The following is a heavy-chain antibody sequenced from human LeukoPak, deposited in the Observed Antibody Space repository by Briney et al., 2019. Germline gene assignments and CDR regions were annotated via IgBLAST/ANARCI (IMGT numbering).Heavy chain of an antibody. Sequence: SETLSLTCTVSGGSISDYYWSWIRQPPGKGLEWIGYIYYCGSTNYNPSLKSRVTVSADTSKNQISLKLTSVTAADTAVYYCASHPGVAAADYWGQGTLVTVSS. V-gene: IGHV4-59*08. D-gene: IGHD2-15*01. CDR3: ASHPGVAAADY. CDR2: IYYCGST. CDR1: GGSISDYY. J-gene: IGHJ4*02.